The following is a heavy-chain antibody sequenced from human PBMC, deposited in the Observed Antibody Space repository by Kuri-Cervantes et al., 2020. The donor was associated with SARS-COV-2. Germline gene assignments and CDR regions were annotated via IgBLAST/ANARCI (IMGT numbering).Heavy chain of an antibody. V-gene: IGHV4-61*08. CDR3: ARGIVVVVAATFGYYYYYMDV. Sequence: SETLSLTCTVSGGSISSGGYYWSWIRQPPGKGLEWIGYIYYSGSTNYNPSLKSRVTISVDTSKNQFSLKLSSVTAADTAVYYCARGIVVVVAATFGYYYYYMDVWGKGTTVTVSS. J-gene: IGHJ6*03. CDR2: IYYSGST. D-gene: IGHD2-15*01. CDR1: GGSISSGGYY.